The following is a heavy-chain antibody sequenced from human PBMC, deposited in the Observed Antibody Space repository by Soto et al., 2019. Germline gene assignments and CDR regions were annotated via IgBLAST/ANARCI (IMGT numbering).Heavy chain of an antibody. CDR3: AKVWGSIAARRNYYYAMDV. J-gene: IGHJ6*02. CDR2: ISGSGGNT. Sequence: GGSLRLSCAASGLTFSRYAMSWVRQAPGKGLEWVSLISGSGGNTYYADSVKGRFSISRDNSRDTLYLEMNSLRAEDTALYYCAKVWGSIAARRNYYYAMDVWGQGTTVTVSS. V-gene: IGHV3-23*01. D-gene: IGHD6-6*01. CDR1: GLTFSRYA.